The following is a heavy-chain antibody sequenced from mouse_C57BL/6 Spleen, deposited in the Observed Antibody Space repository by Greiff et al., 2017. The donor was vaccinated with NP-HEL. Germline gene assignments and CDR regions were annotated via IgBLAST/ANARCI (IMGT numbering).Heavy chain of an antibody. CDR3: ARGGEGYAMDD. CDR2: IYPGDGDT. CDR1: GYAFSSYW. J-gene: IGHJ4*01. Sequence: VQLPESGAELVKPGASVKISCKASGYAFSSYWMNWVKQRPGKGLEWIGQIYPGDGDTNYNGKFKGKATLTADKTSSTAYMQLSSLTSEDSAVYFCARGGEGYAMDDWGQGTSVTVSS. V-gene: IGHV1-80*01.